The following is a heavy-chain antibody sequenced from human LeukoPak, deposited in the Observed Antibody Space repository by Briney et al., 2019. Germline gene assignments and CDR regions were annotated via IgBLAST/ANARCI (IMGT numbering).Heavy chain of an antibody. V-gene: IGHV3-23*01. CDR1: GFTFTNYG. J-gene: IGHJ4*02. CDR2: ISGTGGRT. CDR3: AKEGGFQLPFDS. Sequence: GGSLRLSCVASGFTFTNYGMGWVRQAPGKGLEWVSAISGTGGRTYYADSAKGRLTISKDDSKNTLYLQMNSLRAEDTAVYYGAKEGGFQLPFDSWGQGTLVTVSS. D-gene: IGHD2-2*01.